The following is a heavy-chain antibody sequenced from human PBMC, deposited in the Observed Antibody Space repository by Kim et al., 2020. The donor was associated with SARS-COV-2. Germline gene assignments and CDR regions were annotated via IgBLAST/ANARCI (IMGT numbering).Heavy chain of an antibody. CDR2: INHSGST. CDR1: GGSFSGYY. V-gene: IGHV4-34*01. J-gene: IGHJ6*02. CDR3: ARVCDMPIGMDV. Sequence: SETLSLTCAVYGGSFSGYYWSWIRQPPGKGLEWIGEINHSGSTNYNPSLKSRDTISVDTYKNQFSLKLSSVTAADTAVYYCARVCDMPIGMDVWGQGTTVTVSS. D-gene: IGHD2-2*01.